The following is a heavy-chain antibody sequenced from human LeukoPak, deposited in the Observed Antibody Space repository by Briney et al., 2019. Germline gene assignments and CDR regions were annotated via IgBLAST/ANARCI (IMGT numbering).Heavy chain of an antibody. CDR2: INPGGGST. D-gene: IGHD6-13*01. J-gene: IGHJ6*03. Sequence: ASVKVSCKASGYTFTSYYMHWVRQAPGQGLEWMGIINPGGGSTIYAQKFQGRVTMTEDTSTDTAYMELSNLRSEDMALYYCARGRGPPNSNRDFYYYYYMDVWGTGTTVTVSS. CDR1: GYTFTSYY. V-gene: IGHV1-46*01. CDR3: ARGRGPPNSNRDFYYYYYMDV.